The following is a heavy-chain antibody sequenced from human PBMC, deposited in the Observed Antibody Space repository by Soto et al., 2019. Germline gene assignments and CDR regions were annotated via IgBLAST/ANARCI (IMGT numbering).Heavy chain of an antibody. D-gene: IGHD2-8*01. Sequence: ETLSLTCTVSDGSISNFYWSWIRQPPGKGLEWIGYISSSGNTNYNPSLKSRVSISVDTSKTQFSLNLTSVTAADTAVYYCARAPMVLTRSYFDSWGQGTPVTVSS. J-gene: IGHJ4*02. CDR2: ISSSGNT. V-gene: IGHV4-59*01. CDR1: DGSISNFY. CDR3: ARAPMVLTRSYFDS.